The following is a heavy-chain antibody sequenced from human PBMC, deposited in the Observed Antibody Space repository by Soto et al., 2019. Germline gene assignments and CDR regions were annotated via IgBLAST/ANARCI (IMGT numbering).Heavy chain of an antibody. D-gene: IGHD3-9*01. J-gene: IGHJ5*01. Sequence: PSETLSLTCTVSGGSISSYYWSWIRQPPGKGLEWIGYIYYSGSTNYNPSLKSRVTISVDTSKNQFSLKLSSVTAADTAVYYCARHFPLRYFDWFDYWGQGTLVTVSS. CDR3: ARHFPLRYFDWFDY. V-gene: IGHV4-59*08. CDR1: GGSISSYY. CDR2: IYYSGST.